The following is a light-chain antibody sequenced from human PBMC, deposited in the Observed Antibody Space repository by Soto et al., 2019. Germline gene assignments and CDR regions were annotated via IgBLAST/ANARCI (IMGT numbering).Light chain of an antibody. CDR3: QQYNNWPRT. Sequence: VMTQSPDTLSVSPGEGGTLSCRASESVSSNVAWYQQRPGQAPRLLIYGASTRATGIPARFSGSGSGTEFTLTISSLQSEDFAVYYCQQYNNWPRTFGQGTKVDI. V-gene: IGKV3-15*01. CDR1: ESVSSN. J-gene: IGKJ1*01. CDR2: GAS.